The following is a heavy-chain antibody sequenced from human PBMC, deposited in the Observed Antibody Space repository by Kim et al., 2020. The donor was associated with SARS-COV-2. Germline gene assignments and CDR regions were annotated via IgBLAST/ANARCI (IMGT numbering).Heavy chain of an antibody. CDR2: IYYSGST. CDR1: GGSISSGGYY. D-gene: IGHD3-22*01. J-gene: IGHJ2*01. V-gene: IGHV4-31*03. Sequence: SETLSLTCTVSGGSISSGGYYWSWIRQHPGKGLEWIGYIYYSGSTYYNPSLKSRVTISVDTSKNQFSLKLSSVTAADTAVYYCARDSSDYYDSSGYSYWYFDLWGRGTLVTVSS. CDR3: ARDSSDYYDSSGYSYWYFDL.